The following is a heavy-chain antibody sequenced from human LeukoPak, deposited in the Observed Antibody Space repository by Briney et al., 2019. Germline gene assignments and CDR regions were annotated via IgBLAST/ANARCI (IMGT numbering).Heavy chain of an antibody. V-gene: IGHV3-48*03. Sequence: GGSLRLPCAASGFTFSSYEMNWVRQAPGKGLEWVSYISSSGSTIYYADSVKGRFTISRDNAKNSLYLQMNSLRAEDTAVYYCARDEAQWQESYFDYWGQGTLVAVSS. CDR1: GFTFSSYE. CDR2: ISSSGSTI. CDR3: ARDEAQWQESYFDY. D-gene: IGHD6-19*01. J-gene: IGHJ4*02.